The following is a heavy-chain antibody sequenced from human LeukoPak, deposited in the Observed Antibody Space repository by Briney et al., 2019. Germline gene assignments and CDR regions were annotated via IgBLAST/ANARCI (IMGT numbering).Heavy chain of an antibody. CDR1: GYTFTSYA. D-gene: IGHD3-9*01. V-gene: IGHV7-4-1*02. CDR2: INTNTGNP. J-gene: IGHJ6*03. Sequence: ASVKVSCKASGYTFTSYAMNWVRQAPGQGLEWMGWINTNTGNPTYAQGFTGRFVFSLDTSVSTAYLQISSLKAEDTGVYYCATTFNLGGYDIFAYYYYYYMDVWGKGTTVTVSS. CDR3: ATTFNLGGYDIFAYYYYYYMDV.